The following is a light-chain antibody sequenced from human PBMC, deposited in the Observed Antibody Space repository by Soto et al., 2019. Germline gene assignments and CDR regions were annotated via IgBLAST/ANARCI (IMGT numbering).Light chain of an antibody. Sequence: QAVVTQEPSLTVSPGGTVTLTCSSSTGAVTSGYYPNWFQQKPGQAPRVLIYSTSNKHSWTPARFSGSLLGDKAALTLSGVQPEDEAEYYCLVFYDNTWVFGGGTKLTVL. CDR3: LVFYDNTWV. CDR1: TGAVTSGYY. V-gene: IGLV7-43*01. CDR2: STS. J-gene: IGLJ3*02.